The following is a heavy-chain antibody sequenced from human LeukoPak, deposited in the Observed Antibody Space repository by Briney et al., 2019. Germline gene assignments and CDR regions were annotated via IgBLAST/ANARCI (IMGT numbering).Heavy chain of an antibody. D-gene: IGHD4-17*01. Sequence: SVKVSCKASGGTFRTFAINWVRQAPGKGLEWMGGIIPMINTPKYAQRFQGRVSITADESTSTGYMEVSRLRSEDTAVYYCAIFRGRCGDNDNDFWGQGTLVTVSS. V-gene: IGHV1-69*01. CDR2: IIPMINTP. J-gene: IGHJ4*02. CDR1: GGTFRTFA. CDR3: AIFRGRCGDNDNDF.